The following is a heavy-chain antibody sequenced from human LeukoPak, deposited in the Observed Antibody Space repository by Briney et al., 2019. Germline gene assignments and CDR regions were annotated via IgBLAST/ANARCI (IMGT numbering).Heavy chain of an antibody. CDR1: GFTFRRYT. J-gene: IGHJ3*02. D-gene: IGHD3-22*01. V-gene: IGHV3-21*01. Sequence: GGSLRLSCAASGFTFRRYTMTWVRQAPGRGLEWVSSISSNSAYIYYADSLRGRLTISRDNAKNSLYLQVDSLGADDKALYYCAREGGFHYDSSGDAFDIWGQGTMVTVSS. CDR3: AREGGFHYDSSGDAFDI. CDR2: ISSNSAYI.